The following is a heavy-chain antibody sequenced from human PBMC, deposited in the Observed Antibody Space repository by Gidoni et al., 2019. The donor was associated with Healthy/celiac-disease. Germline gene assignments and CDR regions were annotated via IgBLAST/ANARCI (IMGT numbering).Heavy chain of an antibody. D-gene: IGHD6-19*01. Sequence: EVQLVQSGAEVKKPGESLRISCEGSGYSFTNYWISWVRQMPGIGLEWMGRIDPSDSYTNYSPSFQGHVTISVDRSINTAYLQWSNLKASDTAMYYCARLDSSGWTPFDYWGQGALVTVSS. CDR3: ARLDSSGWTPFDY. V-gene: IGHV5-10-1*03. CDR2: IDPSDSYT. J-gene: IGHJ4*02. CDR1: GYSFTNYW.